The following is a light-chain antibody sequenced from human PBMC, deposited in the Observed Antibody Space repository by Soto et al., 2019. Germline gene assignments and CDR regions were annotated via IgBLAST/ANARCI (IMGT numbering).Light chain of an antibody. CDR1: QDIDTW. CDR3: QQYSSPSSYT. CDR2: KAS. Sequence: DIQMTQSPSTLSASVGDRVTITCRASQDIDTWLAWYQQKPGKAPNLLIYKASTLESGVPSRFSGSGSGTEFTLTISSLQPDDFATYYCQQYSSPSSYTFAQGTKVDIK. V-gene: IGKV1-5*03. J-gene: IGKJ2*01.